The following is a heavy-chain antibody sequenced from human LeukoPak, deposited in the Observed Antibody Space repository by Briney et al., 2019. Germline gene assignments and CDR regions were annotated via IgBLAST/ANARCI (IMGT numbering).Heavy chain of an antibody. CDR3: TREGSGMSFNAWNNGLAYYYMDV. V-gene: IGHV3-11*01. D-gene: IGHD1/OR15-1a*01. J-gene: IGHJ6*03. CDR1: GFTFSDYY. CDR2: ISSSGCTI. Sequence: GGSLRLSCAASGFTFSDYYMSWIRQAAGKGLEWVSYISSSGCTIFYADSVKGRFTISGENAKNSLYLQMNSLRAEDTAVYYCTREGSGMSFNAWNNGLAYYYMDVWGKGTTVTVSS.